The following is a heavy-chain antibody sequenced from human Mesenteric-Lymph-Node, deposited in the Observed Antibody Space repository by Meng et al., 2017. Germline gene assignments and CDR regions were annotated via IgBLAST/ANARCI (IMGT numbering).Heavy chain of an antibody. D-gene: IGHD2-15*01. CDR1: RFTLSNYW. CDR2: IRQDGSDL. J-gene: IGHJ4*02. V-gene: IGHV3-7*01. Sequence: GGSLRLSCTASRFTLSNYWMSWVRQAPGKGLEWVANIRQDGSDLYYVNSVKGRFTISRDNSKNSLYLQMNSLRAEDTAVYYCAKSEVDCSGGSCYSLYYFDYWGQGTLVTVSS. CDR3: AKSEVDCSGGSCYSLYYFDY.